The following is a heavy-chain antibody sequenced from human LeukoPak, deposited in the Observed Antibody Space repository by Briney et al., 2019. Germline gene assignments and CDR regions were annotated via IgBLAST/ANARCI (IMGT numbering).Heavy chain of an antibody. D-gene: IGHD4-11*01. CDR3: ARGGSNWYFDY. V-gene: IGHV3-30*03. CDR1: GFTFSSYS. CDR2: ISYDGRNE. Sequence: GGSLRLSCAASGFTFSSYSMNWVRQAPGKGLEWVTVISYDGRNEYYADSVRGRFTISRDNSKNTLYLQMNSLRTEDTAVYYCARGGSNWYFDYWGQGTLVTVSS. J-gene: IGHJ4*02.